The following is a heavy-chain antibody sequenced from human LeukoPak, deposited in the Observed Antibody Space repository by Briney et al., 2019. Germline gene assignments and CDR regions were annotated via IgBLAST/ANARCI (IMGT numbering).Heavy chain of an antibody. CDR2: INTNTGNP. Sequence: GASVNVSCTASGYTFIIYSMNWVRQAPGQGIDWMGWINTNTGNPTYAQGFTGRFVFSLDTSVSTAYLQISSLKAEDTAVYYCARSIGAAGYMDVWGKGTTVTVSS. V-gene: IGHV7-4-1*02. J-gene: IGHJ6*03. D-gene: IGHD6-13*01. CDR1: GYTFIIYS. CDR3: ARSIGAAGYMDV.